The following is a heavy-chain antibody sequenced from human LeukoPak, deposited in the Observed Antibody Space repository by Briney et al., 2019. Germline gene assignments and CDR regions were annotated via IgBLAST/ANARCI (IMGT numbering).Heavy chain of an antibody. Sequence: GGSLRLSSAASGFTVSSNYMSWVRQAPGKGLEWVSVIYSGGSTYYADSVKGRFTISRDNSKNTLYLQMNSLRAEDTAVYYCARIIGISGTYPTDYWGQGTLVTVSS. J-gene: IGHJ4*02. CDR3: ARIIGISGTYPTDY. CDR1: GFTVSSNY. D-gene: IGHD1-26*01. CDR2: IYSGGST. V-gene: IGHV3-66*01.